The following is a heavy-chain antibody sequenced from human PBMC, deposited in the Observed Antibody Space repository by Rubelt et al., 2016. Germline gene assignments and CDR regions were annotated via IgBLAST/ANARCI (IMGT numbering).Heavy chain of an antibody. J-gene: IGHJ5*02. V-gene: IGHV3-48*04. Sequence: EVQLVESGGGLVQPGGSLRLSCAASGFTFSSYSMNWVRQAPGKGLEWVSYISSSSSTIYYADSVKGRFTISRDNAKNSLYLQMNSLRAEDTAVYYCAREGNPTVTTKVSWFDPWGQGTLVTVSS. CDR1: GFTFSSYS. D-gene: IGHD4-17*01. CDR3: AREGNPTVTTKVSWFDP. CDR2: ISSSSSTI.